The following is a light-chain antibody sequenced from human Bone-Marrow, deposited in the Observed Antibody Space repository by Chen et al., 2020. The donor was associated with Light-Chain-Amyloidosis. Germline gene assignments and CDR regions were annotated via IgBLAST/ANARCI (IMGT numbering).Light chain of an antibody. CDR1: RSVSDSF. CDR3: RQYARSPWT. V-gene: IGKV3-20*01. J-gene: IGKJ1*01. CDR2: GAS. Sequence: EIVVTQSPGTVSLSPGERATLSCRASRSVSDSFLACYQQKRGQAPRLLIYGASSRAAGIPDRFSGSGSGTDFTLTISSLEPEDCAVVHCRQYARSPWTFGQVIKVEIK.